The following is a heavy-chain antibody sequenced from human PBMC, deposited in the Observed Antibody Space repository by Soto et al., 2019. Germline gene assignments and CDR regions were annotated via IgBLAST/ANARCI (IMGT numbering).Heavy chain of an antibody. CDR1: GYAFGDYD. CDR3: ARMATYGTLNWFDP. D-gene: IGHD1-1*01. J-gene: IGHJ5*02. V-gene: IGHV1-8*01. CDR2: MNPNSANT. Sequence: ASVKVSCKASGYAFGDYDISWVRQAPGQGLEWMGWMNPNSANTGYAQKFQGRVSMTRDMSISTAYMELSRLRPEDTAIYYCARMATYGTLNWFDPWGQGALVTVHS.